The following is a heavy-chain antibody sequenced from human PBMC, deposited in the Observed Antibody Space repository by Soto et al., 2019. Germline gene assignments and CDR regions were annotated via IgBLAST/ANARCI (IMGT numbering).Heavy chain of an antibody. CDR3: ARAAAGSYYYYYMDV. CDR1: GGSINSGDYY. J-gene: IGHJ6*03. D-gene: IGHD6-13*01. V-gene: IGHV4-30-4*02. CDR2: IYYSGST. Sequence: PSETLSLTCTVSGGSINSGDYYWSWIRQPPGKGLEWIGYIYYSGSTYYNPSLKSRVTISADTSKNQFSLKLSSVTAADTAVYYCARAAAGSYYYYYMDVWGKGTTVTVSS.